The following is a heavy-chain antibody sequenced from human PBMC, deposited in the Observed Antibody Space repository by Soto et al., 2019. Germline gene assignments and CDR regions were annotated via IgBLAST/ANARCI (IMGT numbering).Heavy chain of an antibody. CDR1: EFTFSSYA. J-gene: IGHJ6*02. D-gene: IGHD3-3*01. Sequence: VESGGRGVQPGRSLRLSCAASEFTFSSYAMHWVRQAPGRGLEWVALISFDGTHEYYADSVKDRFTISRDSSKNMLFLQMNSLRPDDSAIYYCARPIPRWSYHYGMDVWGQGTTVTVSS. V-gene: IGHV3-30-3*01. CDR3: ARPIPRWSYHYGMDV. CDR2: ISFDGTHE.